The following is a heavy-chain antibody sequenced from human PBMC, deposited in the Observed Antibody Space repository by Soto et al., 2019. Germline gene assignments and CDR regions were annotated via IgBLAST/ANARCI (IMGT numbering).Heavy chain of an antibody. CDR2: INHSGST. V-gene: IGHV4-34*01. Sequence: PSETLSLTCAVYGGSFSGYYWSWIRQPPGKGLEWIGEINHSGSTNYNPSLKSRVTISVDTSKNQFSLKLSSVTAADTAVYYCARGRGAYYYGSGMLSYYYYYMDVWGKGTTVTVSS. CDR3: ARGRGAYYYGSGMLSYYYYYMDV. J-gene: IGHJ6*03. CDR1: GGSFSGYY. D-gene: IGHD3-10*01.